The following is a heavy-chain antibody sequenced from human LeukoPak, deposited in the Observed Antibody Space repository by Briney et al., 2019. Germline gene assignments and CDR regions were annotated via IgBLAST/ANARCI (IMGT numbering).Heavy chain of an antibody. D-gene: IGHD6-13*01. CDR2: IIPILGIA. Sequence: WASVKVSCKAPGGTFSSYAISWVRQAPGQGLEWMGRIIPILGIANYAQKFQGRVTITADKSTSTAYMELSSLRSEDTAVYYCAGTSSSSFFDYWGQGTLVTVSS. CDR1: GGTFSSYA. V-gene: IGHV1-69*04. CDR3: AGTSSSSFFDY. J-gene: IGHJ4*02.